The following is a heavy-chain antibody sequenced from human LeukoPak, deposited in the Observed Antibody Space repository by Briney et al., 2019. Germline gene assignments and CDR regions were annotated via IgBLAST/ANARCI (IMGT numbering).Heavy chain of an antibody. Sequence: GGSLRLSCAASGFTFSSYWMSWVRQAPGKGLEWVANIKQDGSEKNYVDSVKGRFTISRDNSKNTLYLQMNSLRAEDTAVYYCASLTIVGATNWFDPWGQGTLVTVSS. CDR3: ASLTIVGATNWFDP. CDR2: IKQDGSEK. D-gene: IGHD1-26*01. CDR1: GFTFSSYW. J-gene: IGHJ5*02. V-gene: IGHV3-7*01.